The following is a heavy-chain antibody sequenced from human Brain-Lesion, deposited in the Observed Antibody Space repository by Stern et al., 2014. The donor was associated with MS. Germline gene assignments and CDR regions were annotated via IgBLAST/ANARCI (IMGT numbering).Heavy chain of an antibody. V-gene: IGHV4-30-2*01. D-gene: IGHD3-9*01. Sequence: VQLVESGSELVKPSQTLSLTCDVSGGSISSGGSSWSWIRQPPGKGLEWIGSIYHSGSTFYHPSLKSRVAISMDRSKNQFSLKLNSVTAADTAVYYCARDNFDRLHADNWFDPWGQGTLVTVS. CDR1: GGSISSGGSS. J-gene: IGHJ5*02. CDR2: IYHSGST. CDR3: ARDNFDRLHADNWFDP.